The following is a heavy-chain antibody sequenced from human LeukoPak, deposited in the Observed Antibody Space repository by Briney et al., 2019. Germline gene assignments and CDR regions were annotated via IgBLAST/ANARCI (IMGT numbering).Heavy chain of an antibody. J-gene: IGHJ4*02. V-gene: IGHV1-18*04. CDR2: ISAYNGNT. CDR1: GCTFTSYG. Sequence: ASVKVSCKASGCTFTSYGISWVRQAPGQGLEWMGWISAYNGNTNYAQKLQGRVTMTTDTSTSTAYMELRSLRPDDTAVYYCARHEERGSPFDYWGQGTLVTVSS. CDR3: ARHEERGSPFDY. D-gene: IGHD3-16*01.